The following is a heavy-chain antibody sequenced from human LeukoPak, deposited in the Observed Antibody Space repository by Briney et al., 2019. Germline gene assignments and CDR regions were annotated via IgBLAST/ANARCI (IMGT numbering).Heavy chain of an antibody. CDR1: GGPISGGGYY. CDR2: IYYSGST. V-gene: IGHV4-31*03. J-gene: IGHJ6*02. CDR3: ARDPGNGMDV. Sequence: KTSETLSLTCTVSGGPISGGGYYWSWIRQHPGKGLEWIGYIYYSGSTYYNPSLKSRVTISVDTSKNQFSLKLSSVTAADTAVYYCARDPGNGMDVWGQGTTVTVSS.